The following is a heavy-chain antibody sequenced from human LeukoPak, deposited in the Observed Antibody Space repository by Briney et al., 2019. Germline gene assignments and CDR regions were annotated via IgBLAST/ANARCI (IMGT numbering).Heavy chain of an antibody. Sequence: GGSLRLSCAATGFTFRGYWFHWVRQVPGKGLVWVSRINNVGSTTIYADSVKGRFTISRDNAKSSLYLQMNSLRVEDTAVYYCARGGYGAGSTYYYGMDVWGQGTTVTVSS. J-gene: IGHJ6*02. V-gene: IGHV3-74*01. CDR1: GFTFRGYW. CDR3: ARGGYGAGSTYYYGMDV. CDR2: INNVGSTT. D-gene: IGHD3-10*01.